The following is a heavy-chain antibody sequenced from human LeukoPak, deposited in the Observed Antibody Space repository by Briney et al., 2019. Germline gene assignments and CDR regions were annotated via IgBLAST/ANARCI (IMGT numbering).Heavy chain of an antibody. CDR3: AKDFRRMTTVTSGAYFHY. D-gene: IGHD4-17*01. J-gene: IGHJ4*02. CDR1: GFTFDDYA. V-gene: IGHV3-43D*03. CDR2: ITWDGGSA. Sequence: PGGSLRLSCAASGFTFDDYAMHWVRQAPGKGLEWVSFITWDGGSAYYADSVKARFTISRDNSKNSLYLEMNSLRAEDTALYYCAKDFRRMTTVTSGAYFHYWGQGTLVTVSS.